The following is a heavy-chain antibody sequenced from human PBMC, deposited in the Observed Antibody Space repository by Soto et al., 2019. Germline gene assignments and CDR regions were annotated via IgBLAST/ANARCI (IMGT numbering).Heavy chain of an antibody. CDR3: AHSRRITMVRGVTPNGMDV. J-gene: IGHJ6*02. CDR1: GFSLSTSGVG. V-gene: IGHV2-5*02. D-gene: IGHD3-10*01. Sequence: ESGPTLVNPTQTLTLTCTFSGFSLSTSGVGVGWIRQPPGKALEWLALIYWDDDKRYSPSLKSRLTITKETSKNQVVLTMTNMDPVDTAIYYCAHSRRITMVRGVTPNGMDVWGQGTTVTVSS. CDR2: IYWDDDK.